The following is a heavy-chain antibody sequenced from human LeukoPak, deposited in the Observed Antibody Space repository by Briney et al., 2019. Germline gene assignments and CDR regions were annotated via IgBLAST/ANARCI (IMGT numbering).Heavy chain of an antibody. J-gene: IGHJ6*03. CDR3: AREKAARSLYYYYYMDV. Sequence: PSETLSLTCAGYGGSFSGYYWSWIRQPPGKGLEWIGEINHSGSTNYNPSLKSRVTISVDTSKNQFSLKLSSVTAADTAVYYCAREKAARSLYYYYYMDVWGKGTTVTVSS. CDR2: INHSGST. V-gene: IGHV4-34*01. D-gene: IGHD6-6*01. CDR1: GGSFSGYY.